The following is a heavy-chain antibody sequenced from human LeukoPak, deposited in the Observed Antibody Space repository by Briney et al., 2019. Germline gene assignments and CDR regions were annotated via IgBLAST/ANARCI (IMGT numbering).Heavy chain of an antibody. CDR2: IIPIFGTA. D-gene: IGHD5-12*01. CDR1: GGTFSSHA. V-gene: IGHV1-69*13. CDR3: AWGYSGYDFRFDY. Sequence: SVKVSCKASGGTFSSHAISWARQAPGQGLEWMGGIIPIFGTANYAQKFQGRVTITADESTSTAYMELSSLRSEDTAVYYCAWGYSGYDFRFDYWGQGTLVTVSS. J-gene: IGHJ4*02.